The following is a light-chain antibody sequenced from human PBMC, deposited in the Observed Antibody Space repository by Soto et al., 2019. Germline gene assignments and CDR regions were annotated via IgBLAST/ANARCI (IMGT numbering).Light chain of an antibody. CDR2: DVS. J-gene: IGLJ1*01. CDR3: RSYTSSSHLV. CDR1: SSDVGGYNY. Sequence: QSALTQPASVSGSPGQSITISCTGTSSDVGGYNYVSWYQQHPGKAPKLMIYDVSNRPSGVSNRFSGSKSGNTASLTISGLQAEDEADYYCRSYTSSSHLVFGPGTKLTVL. V-gene: IGLV2-14*01.